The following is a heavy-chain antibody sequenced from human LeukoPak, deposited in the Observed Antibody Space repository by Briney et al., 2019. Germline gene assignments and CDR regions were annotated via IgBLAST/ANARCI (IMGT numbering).Heavy chain of an antibody. J-gene: IGHJ4*02. CDR1: GFTFSSYS. Sequence: GGSLRLSCAASGFTFSSYSMNWVRQAPGKELEWVSSISSSSSYIYYADSVKGRFTISRDNAKNSLYLQMNSLRAEDTAVYYCAREGAVAGDYWGQGTLVTVSS. CDR3: AREGAVAGDY. V-gene: IGHV3-21*01. CDR2: ISSSSSYI. D-gene: IGHD6-19*01.